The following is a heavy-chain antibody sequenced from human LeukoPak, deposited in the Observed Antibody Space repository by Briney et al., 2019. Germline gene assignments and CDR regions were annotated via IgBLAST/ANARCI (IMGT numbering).Heavy chain of an antibody. V-gene: IGHV4-59*08. D-gene: IGHD2-15*01. CDR3: ARQTYCSGGSCYSESGGWFDP. Sequence: SETLSLTCTVSVGSISSYYWSWLRQPPGKGLEWVGYIYYSGSSNYNPSLKSRVTISVDTCKNQCSLKPSSVTAADTAVYYCARQTYCSGGSCYSESGGWFDPWGQGTLVTVSS. CDR2: IYYSGSS. CDR1: VGSISSYY. J-gene: IGHJ5*02.